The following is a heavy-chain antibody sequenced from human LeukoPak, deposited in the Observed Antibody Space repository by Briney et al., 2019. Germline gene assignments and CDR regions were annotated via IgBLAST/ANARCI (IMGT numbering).Heavy chain of an antibody. J-gene: IGHJ4*02. Sequence: PSETLSLTCTVSGGSISSYYWSWIRQPPGKGLEWIGYIYYSGSTSYNPSLKSRVTISVDTSKNQFSLKLSSVTAADTAVYYCARGSGGDYGYCSSTSCYTPFDYWGQGTLVTVSS. CDR2: IYYSGST. CDR1: GGSISSYY. D-gene: IGHD2-2*02. CDR3: ARGSGGDYGYCSSTSCYTPFDY. V-gene: IGHV4-59*01.